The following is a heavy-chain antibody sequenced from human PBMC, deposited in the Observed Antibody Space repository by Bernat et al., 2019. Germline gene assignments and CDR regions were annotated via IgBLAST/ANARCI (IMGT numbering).Heavy chain of an antibody. D-gene: IGHD3-3*01. CDR3: ASTYYDFWSGYYPVGDY. J-gene: IGHJ4*02. Sequence: EVQLVESGGGLVKPGGSLRLSCAASGFTFSSYSMNWVRQAPGKGLEWVSSISSSSSYIYYADSVKGRFTISRDNAKNSLYLQMNSLRAEDTAVYYCASTYYDFWSGYYPVGDYWGQGTLVTVSS. V-gene: IGHV3-21*01. CDR1: GFTFSSYS. CDR2: ISSSSSYI.